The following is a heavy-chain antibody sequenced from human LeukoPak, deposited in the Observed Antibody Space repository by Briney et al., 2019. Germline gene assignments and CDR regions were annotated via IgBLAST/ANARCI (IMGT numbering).Heavy chain of an antibody. D-gene: IGHD3-3*01. Sequence: PGGSLRLSCAVSGFTFSSYSMNWVRQAPGKGLEWVSSISSSSSSIYYADSVKGRFSISRDNAKNPLYLQMNSLRAEDTAVYYCARDLLEAPSFLEWLPQYYFDYWGQGTLVTVSS. J-gene: IGHJ4*02. CDR1: GFTFSSYS. V-gene: IGHV3-21*06. CDR3: ARDLLEAPSFLEWLPQYYFDY. CDR2: ISSSSSSI.